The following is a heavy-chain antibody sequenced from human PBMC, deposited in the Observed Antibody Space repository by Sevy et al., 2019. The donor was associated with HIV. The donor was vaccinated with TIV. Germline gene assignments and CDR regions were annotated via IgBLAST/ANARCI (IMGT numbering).Heavy chain of an antibody. CDR2: ISGSGGST. CDR3: AKDLERITMVRGVIMGTFDY. Sequence: GGSLRLSCAASGFTFSSYAMSWVCQAPGKGLEWVSAISGSGGSTYYADSVKGRFTISRDNSKNTLYLQMNSLRAEDTAVYYCAKDLERITMVRGVIMGTFDYWGQGTLVTVSS. V-gene: IGHV3-23*01. CDR1: GFTFSSYA. D-gene: IGHD3-10*01. J-gene: IGHJ4*02.